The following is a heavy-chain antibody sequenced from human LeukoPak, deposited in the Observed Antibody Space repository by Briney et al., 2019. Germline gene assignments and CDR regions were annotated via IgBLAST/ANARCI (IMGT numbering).Heavy chain of an antibody. Sequence: PGGSLRLSCAASGFTFSSYSMNWVRQAPGKGLEWVSYISSSSSTIYYADSVKGRFTISRDNAKNSLYLQMNSLRAEDTAVYYCAKDHVGTWSALDYWGQGTLVTVSS. CDR2: ISSSSSTI. CDR1: GFTFSSYS. V-gene: IGHV3-48*01. J-gene: IGHJ4*02. CDR3: AKDHVGTWSALDY. D-gene: IGHD6-13*01.